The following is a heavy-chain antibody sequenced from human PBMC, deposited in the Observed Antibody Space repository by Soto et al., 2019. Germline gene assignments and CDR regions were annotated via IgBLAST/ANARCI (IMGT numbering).Heavy chain of an antibody. CDR1: GDSISSSY. D-gene: IGHD3-9*01. Sequence: QVQLQESGPGLVKPSETLSLTCTVSGDSISSSYWSWIRQSPGKGLEWIGYIYYSGSTNYNASLKSRVTISVDPSKNQFSLKLSSVSAADTAVYYCARLYPYYDILTGSQISGFDFWGKGTMVTVSS. V-gene: IGHV4-59*01. CDR3: ARLYPYYDILTGSQISGFDF. CDR2: IYYSGST. J-gene: IGHJ3*01.